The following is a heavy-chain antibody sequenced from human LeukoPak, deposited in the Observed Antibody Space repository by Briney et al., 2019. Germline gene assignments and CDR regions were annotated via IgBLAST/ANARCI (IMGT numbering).Heavy chain of an antibody. J-gene: IGHJ4*02. CDR1: GDSVSSNSAA. D-gene: IGHD3-3*01. Sequence: SQTLSLTCAISGDSVSSNSAAWNWIRQSPSRGLEWLGRTYYRSKWYNDYAVSVKSRITINPDTSKNQFSLQLNSVTPEDTAVYYCARRYYDFWSGYSYYFEYWGQGTLVTVSS. V-gene: IGHV6-1*01. CDR3: ARRYYDFWSGYSYYFEY. CDR2: TYYRSKWYN.